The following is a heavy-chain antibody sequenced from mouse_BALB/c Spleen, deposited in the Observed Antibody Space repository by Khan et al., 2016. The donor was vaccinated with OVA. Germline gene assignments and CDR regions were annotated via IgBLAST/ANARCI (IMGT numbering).Heavy chain of an antibody. CDR1: AFSLSRYN. CDR3: ARAYYRYDGYYAMDY. D-gene: IGHD2-14*01. V-gene: IGHV2-6-4*01. J-gene: IGHJ4*01. CDR2: IWGGGGT. Sequence: QVQLKESGPGLVAPSQSLSITCTVSAFSLSRYNIHWVRQPPGKGLEWLGMIWGGGGTDYNSTLKSRLNISKDNSKSPVFLKMNSLQNDDTAMYYCARAYYRYDGYYAMDYWGQGTAVTVAS.